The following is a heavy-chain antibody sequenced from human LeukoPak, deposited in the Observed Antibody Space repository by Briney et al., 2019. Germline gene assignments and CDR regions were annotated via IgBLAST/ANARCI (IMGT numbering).Heavy chain of an antibody. V-gene: IGHV4-59*08. D-gene: IGHD2-8*01. J-gene: IGHJ4*02. CDR2: LYYSGST. Sequence: SETLSLTCTASGGSISSYSWNWIRQPPGRGLEWIGNLYYSGSTNYNPSLKSRVTMSVDTSKNQLALTLSSVTAADTAVYYCARHVYCTNGICSDYWGQGTLVTVSS. CDR3: ARHVYCTNGICSDY. CDR1: GGSISSYS.